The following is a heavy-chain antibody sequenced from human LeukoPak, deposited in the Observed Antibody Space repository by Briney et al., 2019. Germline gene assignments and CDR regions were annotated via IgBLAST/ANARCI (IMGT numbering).Heavy chain of an antibody. J-gene: IGHJ4*02. Sequence: SGTLSLTCTVSGGSISSYYWSWIRQPPGKGLEWIGDIYYSGSTNYSTNYNPSLKSRVTISIDTSKKQFSLKLSSVTAADTAVYYCASVRNLVATSRPGDGDYFDYWGQGTLVTVSS. V-gene: IGHV4-59*01. CDR2: IYYSGSTNYST. CDR3: ASVRNLVATSRPGDGDYFDY. CDR1: GGSISSYY. D-gene: IGHD5-12*01.